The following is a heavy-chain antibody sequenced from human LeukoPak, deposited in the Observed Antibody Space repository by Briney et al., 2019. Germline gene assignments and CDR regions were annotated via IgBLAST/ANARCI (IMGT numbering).Heavy chain of an antibody. CDR2: ISYDGSNK. CDR1: GFTFSSYG. Sequence: ARSLRLSCAASGFTFSSYGMHWVRQAPGKGLEWVAVISYDGSNKYYADSVKGRFTISRDNSKNTLYLQMNSLRAEDTAVYYCAKDHGDYWGQGTLVTVSS. J-gene: IGHJ4*02. V-gene: IGHV3-30*18. CDR3: AKDHGDY.